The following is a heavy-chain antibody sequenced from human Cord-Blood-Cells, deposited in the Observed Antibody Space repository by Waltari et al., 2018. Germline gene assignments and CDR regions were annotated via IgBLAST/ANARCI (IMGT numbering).Heavy chain of an antibody. D-gene: IGHD6-6*01. V-gene: IGHV4-4*07. CDR3: AKSIAARPHAFDI. CDR1: GGSISSYY. CDR2: IYTSGST. Sequence: QVQLQESGPGLVKPSETLSLTCTVSGGSISSYYWSWIRQPAGKGLGWIGRIYTSGSTNYNPSLKIRVTMSVDTSKNHFSLKLSSVTAADTAVYYCAKSIAARPHAFDIWGQGTMVTVSS. J-gene: IGHJ3*02.